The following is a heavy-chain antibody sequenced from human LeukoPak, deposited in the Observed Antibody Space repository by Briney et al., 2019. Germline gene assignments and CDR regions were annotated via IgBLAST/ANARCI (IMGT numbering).Heavy chain of an antibody. D-gene: IGHD3-10*01. J-gene: IGHJ4*02. CDR2: FYYTGNT. CDR1: GGSIDDSNYY. Sequence: PSETLSLTCIVSGGSIDDSNYYWGWIRQPPETGLEWIGSFYYTGNTYYSPSLQSRVTISADTSNNQFSLSLRSVTASDTAVYYCARRFHGSGSHFFDYWGQGKLVSVSS. V-gene: IGHV4-39*01. CDR3: ARRFHGSGSHFFDY.